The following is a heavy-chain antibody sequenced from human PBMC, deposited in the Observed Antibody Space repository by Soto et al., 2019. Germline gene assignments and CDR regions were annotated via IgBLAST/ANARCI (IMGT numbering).Heavy chain of an antibody. V-gene: IGHV3-23*01. CDR1: GFPFAPST. CDR3: AKRDVPHSTSNAYFYDH. D-gene: IGHD2-21*02. J-gene: IGHJ4*02. Sequence: EVQLLQSGGGLVQPGGSLTLSCGVSGFPFAPSTMSWVRRAPGKGLEWVSTISVSVGSTYSADSVQGRFTVSSDISDNTLFLRMTSLTADDTAVYFCAKRDVPHSTSNAYFYDHWGRGVLVTVSS. CDR2: ISVSVGST.